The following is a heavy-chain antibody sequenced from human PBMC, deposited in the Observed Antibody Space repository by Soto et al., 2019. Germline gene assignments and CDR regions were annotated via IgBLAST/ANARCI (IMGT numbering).Heavy chain of an antibody. V-gene: IGHV2-5*01. CDR3: AHRVATIIWGNWFDP. CDR2: IYWNDDK. D-gene: IGHD5-12*01. J-gene: IGHJ5*02. CDR1: GFSLCTSGVG. Sequence: PTQTLTLSCTFSGFSLCTSGVGVGWIRQPPGKALEWLALIYWNDDKRYSPSLKSRLTITKDTSKNQVVLTMTNMDPVDTATYYCAHRVATIIWGNWFDPWGQGTLVTVSS.